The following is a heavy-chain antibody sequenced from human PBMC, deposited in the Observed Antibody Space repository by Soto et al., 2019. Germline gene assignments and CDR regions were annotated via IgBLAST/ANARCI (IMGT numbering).Heavy chain of an antibody. D-gene: IGHD3-9*01. CDR2: IYYSGST. J-gene: IGHJ3*02. V-gene: IGHV4-59*08. Sequence: PSETLSLTCTVSGGSISSYYWSWIRQPPGKGLEWIGYIYYSGSTNYNPSLKSRVTISVDTSKSQFSLKLSSVTAADTAVYYCARRGYFDWTFDIWGQGTMVTVSS. CDR1: GGSISSYY. CDR3: ARRGYFDWTFDI.